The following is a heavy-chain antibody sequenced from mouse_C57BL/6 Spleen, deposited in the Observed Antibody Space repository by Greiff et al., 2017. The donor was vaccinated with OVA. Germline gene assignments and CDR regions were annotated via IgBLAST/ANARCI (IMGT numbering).Heavy chain of an antibody. D-gene: IGHD2-2*01. CDR1: GFSLTSYG. CDR3: ARNYYGYGYAMDY. J-gene: IGHJ4*01. Sequence: QVQLKESGPGLVQPSQRLSITCTVSGFSLTSYGVHWVRQSPGKGLEWLGVIWSGGSTDYNAAFISRLSISKDNSKSQVFFKMNSLQADDTAIYYCARNYYGYGYAMDYWGQGTSVTVSS. CDR2: IWSGGST. V-gene: IGHV2-2*01.